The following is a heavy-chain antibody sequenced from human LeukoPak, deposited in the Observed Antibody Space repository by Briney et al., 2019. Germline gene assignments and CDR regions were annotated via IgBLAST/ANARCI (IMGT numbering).Heavy chain of an antibody. V-gene: IGHV1-69*10. D-gene: IGHD3-16*02. CDR3: ATGTTFGGVIGNY. CDR2: IMPILDIV. J-gene: IGHJ4*02. Sequence: ASVKVSCKASGGTFSNFAISWVRQAPGQGLEWMGRIMPILDIVSLAQMFQGRVTITADKSTATAYMELNSLRSDDTAVYYCATGTTFGGVIGNYWGQGTLVTVSS. CDR1: GGTFSNFA.